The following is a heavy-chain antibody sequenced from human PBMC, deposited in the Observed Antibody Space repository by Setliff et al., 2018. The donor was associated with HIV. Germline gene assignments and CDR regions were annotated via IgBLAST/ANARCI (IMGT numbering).Heavy chain of an antibody. J-gene: IGHJ2*01. D-gene: IGHD5-12*01. CDR1: GGSISSSSYY. CDR3: ARGEGVEMATNYWYFDL. CDR2: IYYSGST. V-gene: IGHV4-39*07. Sequence: PSETLSLPCTVSGGSISSSSYYWGWIRQPPGKGLAWIGSIYYSGSTYYNPSLKSRVTISVDTSKNQFSLKLSSVTAADTAVYYCARGEGVEMATNYWYFDLWGRGTLVTVSS.